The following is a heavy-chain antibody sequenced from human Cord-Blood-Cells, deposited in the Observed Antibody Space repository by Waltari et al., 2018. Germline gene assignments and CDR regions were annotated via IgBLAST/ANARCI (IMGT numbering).Heavy chain of an antibody. CDR1: GFNFSSVW. D-gene: IGHD1-26*01. J-gene: IGHJ4*02. V-gene: IGHV3-7*01. CDR2: IKKDGSEK. Sequence: EVQLVESGGGLVQPGGSLRLSCAASGFNFSSVWMSCVRQAPGKGLEWVANIKKDGSEKYYVDSVKGRFTISRDNAKNSLYLQMNSLRAEDTAVYYCARNSGSYIDYWGQGTLVTVSS. CDR3: ARNSGSYIDY.